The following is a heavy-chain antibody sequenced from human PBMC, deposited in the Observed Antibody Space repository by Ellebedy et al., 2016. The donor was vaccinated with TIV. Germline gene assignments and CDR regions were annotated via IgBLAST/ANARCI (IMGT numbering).Heavy chain of an antibody. Sequence: GESLKISCAASGFTFSSYWMSWVRQAPGKGLEWVANIMQGGSEQYYVDSVKGRFTISRDNAKNSLYLQLNSLRAEDTAVYYCARDGGPIAAAADDWGQGTLVTVSS. CDR3: ARDGGPIAAAADD. CDR2: IMQGGSEQ. V-gene: IGHV3-7*01. D-gene: IGHD6-13*01. J-gene: IGHJ4*02. CDR1: GFTFSSYW.